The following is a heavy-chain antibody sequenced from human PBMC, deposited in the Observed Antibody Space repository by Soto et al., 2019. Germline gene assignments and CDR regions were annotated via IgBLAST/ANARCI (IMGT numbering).Heavy chain of an antibody. V-gene: IGHV3-74*01. D-gene: IGHD4-17*01. J-gene: IGHJ4*02. CDR3: GRDHYGFNSIDY. CDR1: GFTFSSYW. CDR2: IRGDGGYT. Sequence: AGGSLRLSCAASGFTFSSYWMHWVRQAPGKGLVHVSRIRGDGGYTDHAESVKGRFTISRDNAKNTLYLQMNSLRVEDTAVYYRGRDHYGFNSIDYWGQGTLVTVSS.